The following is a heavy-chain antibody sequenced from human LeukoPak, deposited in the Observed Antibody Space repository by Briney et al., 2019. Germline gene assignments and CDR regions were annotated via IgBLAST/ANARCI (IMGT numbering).Heavy chain of an antibody. D-gene: IGHD3-3*01. J-gene: IGHJ6*02. CDR1: GGSLSSYY. Sequence: SETLSLTCTVSGGSLSSYYWSWIRQPPGKGLEWIGYIYYSGSTNYNPSLKSRVTISVDTSKNQFSLKLSSVTAADTAVYYCAKSKGSGFWSGLRYYGMDVWGQGTTVTVSS. CDR2: IYYSGST. CDR3: AKSKGSGFWSGLRYYGMDV. V-gene: IGHV4-59*08.